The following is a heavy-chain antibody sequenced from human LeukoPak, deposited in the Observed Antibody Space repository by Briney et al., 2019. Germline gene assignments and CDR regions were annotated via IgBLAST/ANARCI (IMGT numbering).Heavy chain of an antibody. V-gene: IGHV3-23*01. D-gene: IGHD2/OR15-2a*01. CDR2: ISGSGDNSGSGDNT. CDR3: ARVSTWQLLVGTYFDY. Sequence: PGGSLRLSCAASGFTFSNYGMSWVRQAPGKGLECVSRISGSGDNSGSGDNTYYADSVKGRFTISRDDSKNTLYLQMNSLRAEDTAVYFCARVSTWQLLVGTYFDYWGQGNLVTVSS. J-gene: IGHJ4*02. CDR1: GFTFSNYG.